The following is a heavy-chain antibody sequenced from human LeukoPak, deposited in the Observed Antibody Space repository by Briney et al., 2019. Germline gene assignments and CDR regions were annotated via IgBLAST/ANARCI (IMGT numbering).Heavy chain of an antibody. Sequence: PGGSLRLSCAASGFTFSSYGMSWVRQAPGKGLEWVSAISGSGGSTYYADSVKGRFTISRDNSKNTLYLQMNSLRAEDTAVYYCAKDFARWLQLRGWFDPWGQGTLVTVSS. J-gene: IGHJ5*02. V-gene: IGHV3-23*01. CDR3: AKDFARWLQLRGWFDP. D-gene: IGHD5-24*01. CDR2: ISGSGGST. CDR1: GFTFSSYG.